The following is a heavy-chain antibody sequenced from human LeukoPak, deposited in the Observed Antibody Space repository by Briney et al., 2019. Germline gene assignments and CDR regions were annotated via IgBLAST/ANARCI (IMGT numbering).Heavy chain of an antibody. CDR1: GYTFTGYY. Sequence: ASVKVSCKASGYTFTGYYMHWVRQAPGQGLEWMGWINPNSGGTNYAQKFQGRVTMTRDTSISTAYMEPSRLRSDDTAVYYCARTGIAVAGTEAFDIWGQGTMVTVSS. CDR3: ARTGIAVAGTEAFDI. CDR2: INPNSGGT. V-gene: IGHV1-2*02. D-gene: IGHD6-19*01. J-gene: IGHJ3*02.